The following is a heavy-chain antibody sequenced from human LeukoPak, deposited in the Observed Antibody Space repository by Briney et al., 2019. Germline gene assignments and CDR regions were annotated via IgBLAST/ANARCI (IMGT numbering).Heavy chain of an antibody. CDR2: IRQDGSQK. Sequence: GSLRLSCAASGFTFSSYWMSWVRQAPGKGLEWVATIRQDGSQKYYVDSVKGRFTISRDNAKNSLYLQMNSLRAEDTAVYYCARGFPRYYDSSGYYDGYYFDYWGQGTLVTVSS. CDR1: GFTFSSYW. J-gene: IGHJ4*02. CDR3: ARGFPRYYDSSGYYDGYYFDY. V-gene: IGHV3-7*01. D-gene: IGHD3-22*01.